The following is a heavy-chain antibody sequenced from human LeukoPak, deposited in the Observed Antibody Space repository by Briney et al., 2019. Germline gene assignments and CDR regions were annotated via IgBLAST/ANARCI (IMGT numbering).Heavy chain of an antibody. Sequence: SETLSLTCAVYGGSFTTYYWSWIRQPPGKGLEWIGEINHSGSTNYNPSLKSRVTISVDTSKNQFSLKLSSVTAADTAVYYCARDHGQSTLLNWGQGTLVTVSS. V-gene: IGHV4-34*01. CDR2: INHSGST. CDR3: ARDHGQSTLLN. J-gene: IGHJ4*02. D-gene: IGHD1-14*01. CDR1: GGSFTTYY.